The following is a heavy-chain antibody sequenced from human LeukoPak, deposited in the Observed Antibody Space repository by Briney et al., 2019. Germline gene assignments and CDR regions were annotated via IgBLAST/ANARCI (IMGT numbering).Heavy chain of an antibody. V-gene: IGHV4-39*01. D-gene: IGHD5-12*01. CDR1: GGSISSSSYY. Sequence: SETLSLTCAVSGGSISSSSYYWAWIRQPPGKGLEWIGSFYYSGSTYYNPSLKSRVTISVDMSKNQFSLKLSSVTAAETAVYYCARQSGYGSSGYYMGVWGKGTTVNVSS. CDR3: ARQSGYGSSGYYMGV. CDR2: FYYSGST. J-gene: IGHJ6*03.